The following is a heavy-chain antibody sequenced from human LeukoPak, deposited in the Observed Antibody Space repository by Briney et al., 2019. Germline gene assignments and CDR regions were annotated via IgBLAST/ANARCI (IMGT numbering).Heavy chain of an antibody. CDR2: IYYSGST. CDR3: ARALYYDSSGLGY. D-gene: IGHD3-22*01. V-gene: IGHV4-59*01. CDR1: GGSISSYY. Sequence: PSETLSLTCTVSGGSISSYYWSWIRQPPGKGLEWIGYIYYSGSTNYSPSLKSRVTISVDTSKNQFSLKLSSVTAADTAVYYCARALYYDSSGLGYWGQGTLVTVSS. J-gene: IGHJ4*02.